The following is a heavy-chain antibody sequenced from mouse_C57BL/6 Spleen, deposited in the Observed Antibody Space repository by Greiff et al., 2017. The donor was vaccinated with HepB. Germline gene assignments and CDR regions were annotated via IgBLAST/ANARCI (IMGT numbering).Heavy chain of an antibody. CDR1: GYAFSSSW. CDR3: ARSEGFFTTVVSAMDY. Sequence: VQLQQSGPELVKPGASVKISCKASGYAFSSSWMNWVKQRPGKGLEWIGRIYPGDGDTNYNGKFKGKATLTADKSSSTAYMQLSSLTSEDSAVYVCARSEGFFTTVVSAMDYWGQGTSVTVSS. J-gene: IGHJ4*01. D-gene: IGHD1-1*01. V-gene: IGHV1-82*01. CDR2: IYPGDGDT.